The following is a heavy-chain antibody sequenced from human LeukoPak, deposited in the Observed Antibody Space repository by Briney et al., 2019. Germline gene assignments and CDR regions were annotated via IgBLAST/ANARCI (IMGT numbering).Heavy chain of an antibody. CDR1: GGSIRNYY. CDR2: IYYSGSTTYNPYSGST. V-gene: IGHV4-59*08. J-gene: IGHJ4*02. CDR3: ARHKNSYTNGWYF. Sequence: SETLSLTCTVSGGSIRNYYWNWIRQSPGKGLEWIGYIYYSGSTTYNPYSGSTTYNPSLKSRVTISVDTSRNQFSLKLNSVTAADTAVYFCARHKNSYTNGWYFWGQGTLVTVSS. D-gene: IGHD6-19*01.